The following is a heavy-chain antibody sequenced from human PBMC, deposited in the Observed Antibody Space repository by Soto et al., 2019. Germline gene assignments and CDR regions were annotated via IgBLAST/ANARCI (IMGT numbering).Heavy chain of an antibody. J-gene: IGHJ6*02. CDR1: GFAFSSNG. V-gene: IGHV3-33*01. CDR2: IWYDGSYK. D-gene: IGHD2-15*01. Sequence: GGSLRLSCGASGFAFSSNGMHWVRQAPGKGLEWVALIWYDGSYKYYADSVKGRFTISRDNSKNTLYLQMNSLRAEDTAVYYCARVYTSHCTGSNCYPDGMDVWGQGTTVTVSS. CDR3: ARVYTSHCTGSNCYPDGMDV.